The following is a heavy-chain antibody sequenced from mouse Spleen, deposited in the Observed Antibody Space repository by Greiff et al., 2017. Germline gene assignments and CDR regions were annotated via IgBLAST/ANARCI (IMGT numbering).Heavy chain of an antibody. Sequence: QVQLQQSGAELVRPGTSVKLSCKASGYTFTSYWMHWVKQRPGQGLEWIGVIDPSDSYTNYNQKFKGKATLTVDTSSSTAYMQLSSLTSEDSAVYYCARSITQGYFDVWGAGTTVTVSS. J-gene: IGHJ1*01. D-gene: IGHD1-1*01. CDR1: GYTFTSYW. V-gene: IGHV1-59*01. CDR2: IDPSDSYT. CDR3: ARSITQGYFDV.